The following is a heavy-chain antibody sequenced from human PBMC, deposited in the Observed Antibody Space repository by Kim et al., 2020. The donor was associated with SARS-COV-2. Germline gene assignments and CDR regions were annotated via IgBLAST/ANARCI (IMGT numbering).Heavy chain of an antibody. D-gene: IGHD5-18*01. CDR2: STI. CDR3: ARGRVTLDY. V-gene: IGHV3-48*02. J-gene: IGHJ4*02. Sequence: STIYYADSVKGRFTISRDNAKNSLYLQMNSLRDEDTAVYYCARGRVTLDYRGQGTLVTVSS.